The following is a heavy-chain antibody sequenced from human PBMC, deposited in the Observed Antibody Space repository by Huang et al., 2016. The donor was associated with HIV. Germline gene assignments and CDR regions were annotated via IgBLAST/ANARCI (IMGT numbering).Heavy chain of an antibody. D-gene: IGHD4-4*01. Sequence: QVQLVESGGGVVQPGGSLRLSCAASGFTFNNYGMHWVRQAPGKGRVWVAFIRYDGSKKDYADSVKGRFTSSRDNSKNTLYLQMNSLRAEDTAVYYCAKDTGSHSNYAKWFDPWGQGTLVTVSS. J-gene: IGHJ5*02. CDR3: AKDTGSHSNYAKWFDP. CDR2: IRYDGSKK. CDR1: GFTFNNYG. V-gene: IGHV3-30*02.